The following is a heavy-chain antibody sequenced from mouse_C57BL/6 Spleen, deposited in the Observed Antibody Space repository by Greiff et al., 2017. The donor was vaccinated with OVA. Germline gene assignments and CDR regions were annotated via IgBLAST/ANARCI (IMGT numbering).Heavy chain of an antibody. CDR3: ARGSGNAMDY. CDR2: IYPGSGNT. CDR1: GYTFTDYY. V-gene: IGHV1-76*01. J-gene: IGHJ4*01. Sequence: VMLVESGAELVRPGASVKLSCKASGYTFTDYYINWVKQRPGQGLEWIARIYPGSGNTYYNEKFKGKATLTAEKSSSTAYMQLSSLTSEDSAVYFCARGSGNAMDYWGQGTSVTVSS.